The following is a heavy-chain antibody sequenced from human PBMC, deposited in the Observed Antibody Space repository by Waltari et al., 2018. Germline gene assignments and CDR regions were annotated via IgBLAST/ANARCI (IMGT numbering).Heavy chain of an antibody. J-gene: IGHJ4*02. Sequence: QVQLQESGPGLVKPSETLSLTCTVSGGSISSHYWSWIRQPPGKGLEWIGYIYYSGSTNYNPALRSRVTISVDTTKNQFSLKLSSVTAADTAVYYCARDLSSVNFDYWGQGTLVTVSS. D-gene: IGHD6-19*01. V-gene: IGHV4-59*11. CDR2: IYYSGST. CDR3: ARDLSSVNFDY. CDR1: GGSISSHY.